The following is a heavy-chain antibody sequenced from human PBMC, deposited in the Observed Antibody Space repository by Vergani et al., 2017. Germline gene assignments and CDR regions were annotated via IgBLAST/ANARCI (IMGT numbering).Heavy chain of an antibody. CDR1: GFTLSNYD. J-gene: IGHJ4*02. D-gene: IGHD3-16*01. Sequence: QVQLVESGGGVVQRGGSLRLSCATSGFTLSNYDMQWIRQGPGKGLEFVAFIQFDGSNKYYADSVKGRFTLFSDFSKNTLYLQMNSLRTDDTATYYCAKHFRGWGIDYWGQGTQVIVSS. CDR3: AKHFRGWGIDY. V-gene: IGHV3-30*02. CDR2: IQFDGSNK.